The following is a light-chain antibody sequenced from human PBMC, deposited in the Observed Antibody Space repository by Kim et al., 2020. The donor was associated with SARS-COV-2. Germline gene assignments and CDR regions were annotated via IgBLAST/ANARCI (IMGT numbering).Light chain of an antibody. CDR2: AAN. V-gene: IGKV3-20*01. Sequence: EIVLTQSPGTLSLSPGETATLSCRASQSVGDDDLAWYQQKPGQPPRLLMFAANIRATGIPDRFRGSGSGADFTLTINGLEPEDFAVYFCQQYNESPRTFGPGTKVEIK. CDR3: QQYNESPRT. J-gene: IGKJ1*01. CDR1: QSVGDDD.